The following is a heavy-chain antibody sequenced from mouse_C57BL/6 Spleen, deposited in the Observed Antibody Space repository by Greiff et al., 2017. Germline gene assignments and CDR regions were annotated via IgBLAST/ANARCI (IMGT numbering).Heavy chain of an antibody. V-gene: IGHV1-82*01. CDR2: IYPGDGDT. CDR3: ARVGITTVVESAMDY. Sequence: QVQLQQSGPELVKPGASVKISCKASGYAFSSSWMNWVKQRPGKGLEWIGRIYPGDGDTNYNGKFKGKATVTADKSSSTAYMQLSSLTSEDSAVYFCARVGITTVVESAMDYWGQGTSVTVSS. D-gene: IGHD1-1*01. CDR1: GYAFSSSW. J-gene: IGHJ4*01.